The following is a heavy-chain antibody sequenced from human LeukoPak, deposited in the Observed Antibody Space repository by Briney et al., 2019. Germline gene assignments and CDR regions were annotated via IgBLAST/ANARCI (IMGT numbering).Heavy chain of an antibody. Sequence: GGSLRLSCAAAGLTVSSNYMTWVRQVPGEGLEGVSVFYNGINTYYADSVKGRFTTSRENSKNTLYLQMNSLRVEDTAVYFCARVGSGNTYGYADYWGQGTLVTVSS. CDR3: ARVGSGNTYGYADY. D-gene: IGHD5-18*01. J-gene: IGHJ4*02. CDR1: GLTVSSNY. CDR2: FYNGINT. V-gene: IGHV3-66*01.